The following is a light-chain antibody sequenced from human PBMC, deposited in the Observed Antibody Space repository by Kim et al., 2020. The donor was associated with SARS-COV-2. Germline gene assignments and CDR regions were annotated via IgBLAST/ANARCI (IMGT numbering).Light chain of an antibody. Sequence: SPGKSVTISCTGTSSDVGSYNYVSWYQQHPGKAPKLIIYDVTKRPSGVPDRFSGSKSGNTASLTISGLQAEDEADYYCCSYAGSVVFGGGTKVTVL. V-gene: IGLV2-11*01. CDR1: SSDVGSYNY. J-gene: IGLJ2*01. CDR3: CSYAGSVV. CDR2: DVT.